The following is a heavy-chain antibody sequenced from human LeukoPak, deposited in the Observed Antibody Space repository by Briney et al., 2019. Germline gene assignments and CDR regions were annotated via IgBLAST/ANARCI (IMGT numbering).Heavy chain of an antibody. CDR3: AKGLFLTYYDFWSGYQPFDY. V-gene: IGHV3-23*01. Sequence: GGSLRLSCAASGFTFSSYAMSWVRQAPGKGLEWVSGISGSGGFTYYADSVKGRFTISRDNSKNTLYLQMNSLRAEDTAVYYCAKGLFLTYYDFWSGYQPFDYWGQGTLVTVSS. CDR1: GFTFSSYA. D-gene: IGHD3-3*01. CDR2: ISGSGGFT. J-gene: IGHJ4*02.